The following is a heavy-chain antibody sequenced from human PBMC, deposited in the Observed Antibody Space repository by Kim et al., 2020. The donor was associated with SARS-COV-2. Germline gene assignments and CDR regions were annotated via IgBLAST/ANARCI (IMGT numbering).Heavy chain of an antibody. Sequence: ASVKVSCKASGYTFTSYAMNWVRQAPGQGLEWMGWINTNTGNPTYAQGFTGRFVFSLDTSVSTAYLQISSLKAEDTAVYYCARLPGLTDYDILTGYYLPYYYYGMDVRGQGTTVTVSS. J-gene: IGHJ6*02. V-gene: IGHV7-4-1*02. CDR1: GYTFTSYA. CDR3: ARLPGLTDYDILTGYYLPYYYYGMDV. D-gene: IGHD3-9*01. CDR2: INTNTGNP.